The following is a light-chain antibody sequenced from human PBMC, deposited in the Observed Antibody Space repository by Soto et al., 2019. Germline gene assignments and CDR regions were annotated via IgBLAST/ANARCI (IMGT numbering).Light chain of an antibody. CDR2: IAS. V-gene: IGKV3-20*01. Sequence: EIVLTQSPGTLSLSPGERATLSCRASQSVSSSYLAWYQQKPGQAPRLLIYIASNRATGIPDRFSGSGSGTNFTLTISRLEPEDFAVYYCQQYGSSPPITFGQGTRLEIK. J-gene: IGKJ5*01. CDR3: QQYGSSPPIT. CDR1: QSVSSSY.